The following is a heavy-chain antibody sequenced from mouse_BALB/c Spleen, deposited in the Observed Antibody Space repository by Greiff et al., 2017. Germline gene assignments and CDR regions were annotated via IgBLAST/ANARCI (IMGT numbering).Heavy chain of an antibody. V-gene: IGHV1-18*01. D-gene: IGHD1-1*01. CDR3: ARSDYGSSYLYYYAMDY. J-gene: IGHJ4*01. Sequence: QLQQSGPELVKPGASMKISCKASGYSFTGYTMNWVKQSHGKNLEWIGLINPYNGGTSYNQKFKGKATLTVDKSSSTAYMELLSLTSEDSAVYYCARSDYGSSYLYYYAMDYWGQGTSVTVSS. CDR2: INPYNGGT. CDR1: GYSFTGYT.